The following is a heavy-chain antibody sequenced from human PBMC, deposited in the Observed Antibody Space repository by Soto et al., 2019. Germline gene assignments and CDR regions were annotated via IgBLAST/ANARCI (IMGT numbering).Heavy chain of an antibody. CDR1: GGSISSGGYS. D-gene: IGHD2-15*01. J-gene: IGHJ4*02. V-gene: IGHV4-30-2*01. CDR3: ARGQVVAAQH. Sequence: PSETLSLTCAVSGGSISSGGYSWIWIRQPPGKGLEWIGYIYHSGSTYYNPSLKSRVTISVGRSKNQFSLKLSSVTAADTAVYYCARGQVVAAQHWGQGTLVTVSS. CDR2: IYHSGST.